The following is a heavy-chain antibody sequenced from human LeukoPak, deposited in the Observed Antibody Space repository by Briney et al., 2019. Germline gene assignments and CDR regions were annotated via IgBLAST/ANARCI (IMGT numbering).Heavy chain of an antibody. D-gene: IGHD5-12*01. J-gene: IGHJ4*02. CDR1: GGSISSYY. V-gene: IGHV4-59*01. CDR2: IYYSGST. Sequence: PSETLSLTRTVSGGSISSYYWSWIRQPPGKGLEWIGYIYYSGSTNYNPSLKSRVTISVDTSKNQFSLKLSSVTAADTAVYYCARANRYDLYFDYWGQGTLVTVSS. CDR3: ARANRYDLYFDY.